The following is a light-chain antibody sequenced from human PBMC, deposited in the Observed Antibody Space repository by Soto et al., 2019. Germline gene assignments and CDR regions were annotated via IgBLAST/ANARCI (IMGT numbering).Light chain of an antibody. Sequence: ETVMTQSPATLSVSPGEGATLSCRASQSVSSSLAWYQQTACQAPRLLIYDASTRATGIPARFSGSGSGTAFTLTISSLKPEDCAVFYCQQYCGCPRTFGQGTKVEIK. CDR2: DAS. J-gene: IGKJ1*01. CDR3: QQYCGCPRT. CDR1: QSVSSS. V-gene: IGKV3-15*01.